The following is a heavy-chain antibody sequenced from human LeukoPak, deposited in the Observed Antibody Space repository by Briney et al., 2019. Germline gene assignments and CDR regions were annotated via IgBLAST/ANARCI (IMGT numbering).Heavy chain of an antibody. CDR3: ARDRASYCGGDCYSFEYQDY. Sequence: PGGSLRLSCAASGFTFSSYIMNWVRQAPGKGLEWVSSISSSSSYIYYADSVKGRFTISRDNAKNSLYLQMNSLRAEDTAVYYCARDRASYCGGDCYSFEYQDYWGQGTLVTVSS. V-gene: IGHV3-21*01. J-gene: IGHJ4*02. CDR1: GFTFSSYI. D-gene: IGHD2-21*02. CDR2: ISSSSSYI.